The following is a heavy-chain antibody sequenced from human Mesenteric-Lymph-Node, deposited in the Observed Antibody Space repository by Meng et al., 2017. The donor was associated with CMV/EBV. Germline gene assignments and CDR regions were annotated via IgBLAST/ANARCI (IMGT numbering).Heavy chain of an antibody. CDR2: IYYSGNT. D-gene: IGHD5-18*01. CDR1: GGSIISSSFY. CDR3: ATSPMRYNYFYYFDY. J-gene: IGHJ4*02. V-gene: IGHV4-39*07. Sequence: SETLSLTCTVSGGSIISSSFYWGWIRQPPGKGLEWIGTIYYSGNTYYNPSLKSRVTISVDTSKNHFSLKLSSVTAADTAMYYCATSPMRYNYFYYFDYWGQGTLVTVSS.